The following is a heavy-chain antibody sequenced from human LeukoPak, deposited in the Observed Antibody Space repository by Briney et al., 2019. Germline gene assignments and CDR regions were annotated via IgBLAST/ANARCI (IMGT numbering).Heavy chain of an antibody. Sequence: PGGSLRLSCAASGFTFSTHWMHWVRQVPGRGPVWVSRADGGGSSTSYADSVKGRFSISRDNSKNTLYLQMSSLRAEDTAVYYCARDSNSYGSGATIDYWGQGTLVTVSS. CDR2: ADGGGSST. CDR1: GFTFSTHW. D-gene: IGHD3-10*01. CDR3: ARDSNSYGSGATIDY. J-gene: IGHJ4*02. V-gene: IGHV3-74*01.